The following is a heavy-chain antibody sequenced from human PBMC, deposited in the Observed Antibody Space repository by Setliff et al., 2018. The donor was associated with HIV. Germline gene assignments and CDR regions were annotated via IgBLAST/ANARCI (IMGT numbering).Heavy chain of an antibody. CDR2: INAGNGVT. CDR3: ARGPFRAHPLGGYPDY. J-gene: IGHJ4*02. V-gene: IGHV1-3*01. D-gene: IGHD3-16*02. CDR1: GYTFTTYA. Sequence: GASVKVSCKASGYTFTTYAIHWVRQAPGQRLEWMGWINAGNGVTKFSQKFQDRVTITRDTSANTAYLELTSLRSEATAVYYCARGPFRAHPLGGYPDYWGQGTLVTVSS.